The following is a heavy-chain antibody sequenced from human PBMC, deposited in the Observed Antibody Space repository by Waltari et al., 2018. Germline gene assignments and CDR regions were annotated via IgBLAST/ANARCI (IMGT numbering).Heavy chain of an antibody. Sequence: QVQLQQWGAGLLKPSETLSLTCAVYGGSFSGSYWSWIRQPPGKGLEWIGEINHSGSTNYNPSLKSRVTISVDTSKNQFSLKLSSVTAADTAVYYCARVFNYYGSGSYEVGMDVWGQGTTVTVSS. V-gene: IGHV4-34*01. CDR3: ARVFNYYGSGSYEVGMDV. CDR2: INHSGST. D-gene: IGHD3-10*01. CDR1: GGSFSGSY. J-gene: IGHJ6*02.